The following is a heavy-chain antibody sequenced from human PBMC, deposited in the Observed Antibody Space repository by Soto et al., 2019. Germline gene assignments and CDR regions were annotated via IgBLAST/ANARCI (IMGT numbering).Heavy chain of an antibody. CDR2: IKSKTDGGTT. D-gene: IGHD3-10*01. Sequence: PGGSLRLSCAASGFTFSNAWMSWVHQAPGKGLEWVGRIKSKTDGGTTDYAAPVKGRFTISRDDSKNTLYLQMNSLKTEDTAVYYCTTELLWFGELISQAPFDYWGQGTLVTVSS. V-gene: IGHV3-15*01. CDR3: TTELLWFGELISQAPFDY. CDR1: GFTFSNAW. J-gene: IGHJ4*02.